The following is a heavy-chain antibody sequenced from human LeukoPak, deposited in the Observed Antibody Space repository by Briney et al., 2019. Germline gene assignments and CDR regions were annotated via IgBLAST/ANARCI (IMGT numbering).Heavy chain of an antibody. J-gene: IGHJ4*02. V-gene: IGHV3-23*01. CDR3: AKGMYYYDSSGYIIFDY. CDR1: GFTFSSYA. D-gene: IGHD3-22*01. CDR2: ISGSGGST. Sequence: GGSLRLSCAASGFTFSSYAMSWVRQAPGKGLEWVSGISGSGGSTYYADSVKGRFTISRDNSKNTLYLQMNSLRAEDTAVYYRAKGMYYYDSSGYIIFDYWGQGTLVTVSS.